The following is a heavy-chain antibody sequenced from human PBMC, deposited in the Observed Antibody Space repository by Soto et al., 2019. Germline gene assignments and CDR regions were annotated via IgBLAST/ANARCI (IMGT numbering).Heavy chain of an antibody. V-gene: IGHV5-51*01. Sequence: PVESLKISYKGSGYNFTNYWIGWVRQMPGKGLEWMGIIYPGDSDTRYSPSFQGQVTISADKSISTAYLQWSSLKASDTAMYYCARHTDIVVVPEAYCMDVWCQGTTV. CDR1: GYNFTNYW. J-gene: IGHJ6*02. CDR2: IYPGDSDT. D-gene: IGHD2-2*01. CDR3: ARHTDIVVVPEAYCMDV.